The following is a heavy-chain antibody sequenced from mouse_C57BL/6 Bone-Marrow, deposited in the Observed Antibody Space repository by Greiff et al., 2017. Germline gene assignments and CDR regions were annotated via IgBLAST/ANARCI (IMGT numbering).Heavy chain of an antibody. V-gene: IGHV1-7*01. J-gene: IGHJ2*01. CDR1: GYTFTSYW. CDR3: ARSRFDYYGSSYESDYFDY. CDR2: INPSSGYT. Sequence: VKLVESGAELAKPGASVKLSCKASGYTFTSYWMHWVKQRPGQGLEWIGYINPSSGYTKYNQKFKDKATLTADKSSSTAYMQLSSLTYEDSAVYYCARSRFDYYGSSYESDYFDYWGQGTTLTVSS. D-gene: IGHD1-1*01.